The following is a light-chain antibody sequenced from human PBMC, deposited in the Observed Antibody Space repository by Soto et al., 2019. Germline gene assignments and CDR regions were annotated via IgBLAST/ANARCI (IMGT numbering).Light chain of an antibody. CDR2: GNS. Sequence: QAVVTQPPSVSGAPGQRVTISCPGSSSNIGATYDVHWYQQLPTTAPKLLIYGNSNRPSGVPDRFSGSKSGTSASLAITGLQADDEADYFCQTSDSGLSGLIFGTGTKLTVL. V-gene: IGLV1-40*01. CDR3: QTSDSGLSGLI. CDR1: SSNIGATYD. J-gene: IGLJ1*01.